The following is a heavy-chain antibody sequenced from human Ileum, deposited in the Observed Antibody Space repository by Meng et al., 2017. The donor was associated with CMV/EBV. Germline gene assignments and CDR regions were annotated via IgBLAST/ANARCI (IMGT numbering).Heavy chain of an antibody. CDR2: ISGSGVST. D-gene: IGHD5-12*01. Sequence: GESLKISCAASGFTFSSYAMNWVRQAPGEGLEWVSTISGSGVSTYYADSLKGRFTISRDNSQNTVYLQMNSLRAEDTAVYYCAKSRDSGYDLIDFWGQGTLVTVSS. V-gene: IGHV3-23*01. CDR1: GFTFSSYA. CDR3: AKSRDSGYDLIDF. J-gene: IGHJ4*02.